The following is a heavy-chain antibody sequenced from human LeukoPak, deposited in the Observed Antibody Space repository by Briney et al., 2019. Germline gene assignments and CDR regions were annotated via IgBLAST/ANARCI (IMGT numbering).Heavy chain of an antibody. D-gene: IGHD3-22*01. CDR3: ARVDYYDRSGYFDY. Sequence: GESLKISCVGSGYSFSNYWLGWVRQMPGKGLEWMGIIYPGDSDTRYSPSFQGQVTISAAKSISTAYLQWSSLKASDTATYYCARVDYYDRSGYFDYWGQGTQVTVSS. V-gene: IGHV5-51*01. J-gene: IGHJ4*02. CDR2: IYPGDSDT. CDR1: GYSFSNYW.